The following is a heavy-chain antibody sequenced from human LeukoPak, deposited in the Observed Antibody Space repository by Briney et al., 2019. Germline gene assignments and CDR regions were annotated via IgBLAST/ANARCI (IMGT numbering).Heavy chain of an antibody. Sequence: ASVKVSCKASGYTFTGYYMHWVRQVPGQGLEWMGWINPNSGGTNYAQKFQGRVTMTRDTSISTAYMELSRLRSDDTAVYYCARVKRGYFGQPSNWFDPWGQGTLVTVSS. D-gene: IGHD3-3*01. CDR3: ARVKRGYFGQPSNWFDP. CDR2: INPNSGGT. V-gene: IGHV1-2*02. J-gene: IGHJ5*02. CDR1: GYTFTGYY.